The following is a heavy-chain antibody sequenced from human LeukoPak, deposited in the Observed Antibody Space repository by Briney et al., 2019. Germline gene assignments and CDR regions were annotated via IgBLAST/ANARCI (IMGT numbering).Heavy chain of an antibody. Sequence: GGSLRLSCAASGFTFASYAMSWVRQAPGEGLERVSGISGGGGGTYYADSVKGRFTISRDYSKNTLYLQMNSLRAEDTAVYYCAKDPYYDCRAFDYWGQGTLVTVSS. CDR2: ISGGGGGT. CDR3: AKDPYYDCRAFDY. J-gene: IGHJ4*02. D-gene: IGHD3-22*01. CDR1: GFTFASYA. V-gene: IGHV3-23*01.